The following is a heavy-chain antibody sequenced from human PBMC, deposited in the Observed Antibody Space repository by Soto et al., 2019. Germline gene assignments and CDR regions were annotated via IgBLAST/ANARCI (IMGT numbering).Heavy chain of an antibody. CDR3: AREGPIVVVPAARDYGMDV. Sequence: EVQLVESGGGLVKPGGSLRLSCAASGFTFSSYSMNWVRQAPGKGLVWVSSISSSSSYIYYADSVKGRFTISRDNAKNSLSLQMNSLRAEDTAVYYCAREGPIVVVPAARDYGMDVWGQGTTVTVSS. J-gene: IGHJ6*02. CDR2: ISSSSSYI. D-gene: IGHD2-2*01. V-gene: IGHV3-21*01. CDR1: GFTFSSYS.